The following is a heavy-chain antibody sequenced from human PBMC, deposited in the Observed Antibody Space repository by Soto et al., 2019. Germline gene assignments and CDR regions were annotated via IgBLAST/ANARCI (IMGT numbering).Heavy chain of an antibody. Sequence: EEQLVESGGGLVQPGGSLRLSCAASGFSSSRSWMSWVRQAPGKGPEWVANINQDGSVKYYADSVEGRFTISRDNAKNSLFLQMDSLRAADTAVYFCSREDGSAFYVWGQGTLVTLSS. V-gene: IGHV3-7*01. CDR1: GFSSSRSW. CDR2: INQDGSVK. J-gene: IGHJ3*01. CDR3: SREDGSAFYV.